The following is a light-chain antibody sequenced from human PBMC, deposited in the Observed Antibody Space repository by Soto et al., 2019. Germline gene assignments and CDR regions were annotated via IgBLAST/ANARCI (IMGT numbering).Light chain of an antibody. Sequence: EIVLPPSPGTLSLSPVERVTLSCRASQSLSSGYLAWYQQKFGQAPRLLIYDASRRATGIPERFSGSGSGTDFTLTIHRLEPEELAVDECQQYGSSPWTVGQGTKVDIK. CDR1: QSLSSGY. CDR3: QQYGSSPWT. CDR2: DAS. J-gene: IGKJ1*01. V-gene: IGKV3-20*01.